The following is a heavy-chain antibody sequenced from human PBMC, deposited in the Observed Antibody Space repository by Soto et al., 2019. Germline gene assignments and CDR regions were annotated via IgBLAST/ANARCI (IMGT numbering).Heavy chain of an antibody. D-gene: IGHD1-1*01. Sequence: GSLRLSCAASGFTFSSYSMNWVRQAPGKGLEWVSYISSSSSTIYYADSVKGRFTISRDNSKNTLYLQMNSLRAEDTAVYYCASPRLSSDGTTPIDYWGQGT. J-gene: IGHJ4*02. CDR3: ASPRLSSDGTTPIDY. CDR2: ISSSSSTI. CDR1: GFTFSSYS. V-gene: IGHV3-48*01.